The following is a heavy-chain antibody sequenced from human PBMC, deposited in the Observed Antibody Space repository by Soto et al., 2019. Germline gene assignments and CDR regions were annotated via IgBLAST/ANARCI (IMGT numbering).Heavy chain of an antibody. D-gene: IGHD1-1*01. CDR1: GFMFSSAW. Sequence: EVQMVQSGGDLVKPGGSLRLSCVTSGFMFSSAWMSWVRQAPGKGLEWVARIKSKGDGGARDYAAPVKGRFTISRDDSKNTVYRQMNSLRAEDTAVYYCVEGWNDFWGQGTLVTVSS. V-gene: IGHV3-15*01. CDR2: IKSKGDGGAR. CDR3: VEGWNDF. J-gene: IGHJ4*02.